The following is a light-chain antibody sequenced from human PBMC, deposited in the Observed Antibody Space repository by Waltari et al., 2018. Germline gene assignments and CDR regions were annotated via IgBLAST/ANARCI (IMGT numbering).Light chain of an antibody. V-gene: IGLV2-14*03. CDR3: SSYTSISTFYV. J-gene: IGLJ1*01. CDR2: YFN. CDR1: SSDVGGYPY. Sequence: QSALTQPASVSGSPGQSITIPCTGTSSDVGGYPYVSWYQHHPGKAPKLMIHYFNKRPSGVSNLFSGSKSGNTASLTISGLQAEDEADYYCSSYTSISTFYVFGTGTKVTVL.